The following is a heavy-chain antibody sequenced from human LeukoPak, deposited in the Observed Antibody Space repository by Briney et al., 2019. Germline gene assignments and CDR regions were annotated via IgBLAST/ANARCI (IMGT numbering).Heavy chain of an antibody. Sequence: KTSETLSLTCAVYGGSFSGYYWSWIRQPPGKGLEWIGEINHSGSTNYNPSLKSRVTISVDTSKNQLSLKLSSVTAADTAVYYCAKDTGSGSLNWFDPWGQGTLVTVSS. CDR1: GGSFSGYY. CDR2: INHSGST. J-gene: IGHJ5*02. CDR3: AKDTGSGSLNWFDP. V-gene: IGHV4-34*01. D-gene: IGHD3-10*01.